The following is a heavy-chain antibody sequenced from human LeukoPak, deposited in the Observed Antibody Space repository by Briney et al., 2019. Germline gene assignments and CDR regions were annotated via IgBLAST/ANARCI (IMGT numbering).Heavy chain of an antibody. CDR3: ARGTTGSFGTDKFDV. V-gene: IGHV3-23*01. D-gene: IGHD2-8*02. CDR1: GFTFSNYA. Sequence: AGGSLRLSCAASGFTFSNYAMAGVRQAPGRGLEWVSAISSGGDITKYGDSVRGRFTISRDNSKTLYLQMSSLRAEDTALYYCARGTTGSFGTDKFDVWGQGTMVTVSS. CDR2: ISSGGDIT. J-gene: IGHJ3*01.